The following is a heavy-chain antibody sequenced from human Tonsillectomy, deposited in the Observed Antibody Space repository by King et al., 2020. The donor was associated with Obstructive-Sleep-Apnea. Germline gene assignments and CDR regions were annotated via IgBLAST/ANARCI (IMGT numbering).Heavy chain of an antibody. J-gene: IGHJ6*02. CDR3: ARVSRDGGIVEVPTAKEYYYYYYDLDV. Sequence: EVQLVESGGGLVQPGGSLRLSCAVSGFTFRTYAMNWVRQAPGKGLEWVSTLSGPGSTYYADSVKGRFTISRDNSKNTLYLQMNSLRVEDTAEYYCARVSRDGGIVEVPTAKEYYYYYYDLDVWGQGTTVTVSS. D-gene: IGHD2-2*01. CDR1: GFTFRTYA. V-gene: IGHV3-23*04. CDR2: LSGPGST.